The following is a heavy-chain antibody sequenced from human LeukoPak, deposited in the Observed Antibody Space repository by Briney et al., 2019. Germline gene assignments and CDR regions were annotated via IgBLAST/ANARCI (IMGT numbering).Heavy chain of an antibody. CDR3: ARTYGSSGLGYFDL. CDR1: GGSISNYY. CDR2: INTSGST. J-gene: IGHJ2*01. Sequence: PSETLSLTCTVSGGSISNYYWSWIRQPAGKGLEWIGRINTSGSTNCNPSLKSRVTMSVDTSKNQFSLKLTSVTAADTAVYYCARTYGSSGLGYFDLWGRGTLVTVSS. D-gene: IGHD6-13*01. V-gene: IGHV4-4*07.